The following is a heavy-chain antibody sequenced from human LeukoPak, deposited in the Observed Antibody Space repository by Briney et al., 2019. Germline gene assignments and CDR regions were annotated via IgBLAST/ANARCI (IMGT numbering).Heavy chain of an antibody. CDR2: IWFDGTEN. J-gene: IGHJ2*01. CDR1: GFTFSSYG. D-gene: IGHD4-23*01. V-gene: IGHV3-33*03. Sequence: GGSLRLSCEASGFTFSSYGIHWVRQAPRKGLEGVAVIWFDGTENFYGDSVQGRFTISRSNSNNTVHLQMTRLRADDTAVYYCAKVGEFETFGGNSDWYFDLWGRGTLVTASS. CDR3: AKVGEFETFGGNSDWYFDL.